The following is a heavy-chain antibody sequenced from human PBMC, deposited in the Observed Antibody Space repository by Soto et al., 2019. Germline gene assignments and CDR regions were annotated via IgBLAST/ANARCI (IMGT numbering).Heavy chain of an antibody. J-gene: IGHJ6*02. CDR3: AREQLVRTYYYYYGMDV. D-gene: IGHD6-6*01. Sequence: SVKVSCKASGGTFSSYAISWVRQAPGQGLEWMGGIIPIFGTANYAQKFQGRVTITADESTSTVYMELSSLRSEDTAVYYCAREQLVRTYYYYYGMDVWGQGTTVTVSS. CDR1: GGTFSSYA. V-gene: IGHV1-69*13. CDR2: IIPIFGTA.